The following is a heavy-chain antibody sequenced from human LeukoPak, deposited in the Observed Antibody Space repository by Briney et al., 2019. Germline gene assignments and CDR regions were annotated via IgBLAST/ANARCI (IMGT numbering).Heavy chain of an antibody. Sequence: ASVKVSCKASGYTFTIYGISWVRQAPGQGLELMGWTSAYNGNTNYAQKLQGRVNTTTDTSTSTAYMELRSLRPDDTAVYYCARGTPGDDYVWGSPPEFDYWGQGTLVTVSS. CDR1: GYTFTIYG. D-gene: IGHD3-16*01. CDR2: TSAYNGNT. CDR3: ARGTPGDDYVWGSPPEFDY. J-gene: IGHJ4*02. V-gene: IGHV1-18*01.